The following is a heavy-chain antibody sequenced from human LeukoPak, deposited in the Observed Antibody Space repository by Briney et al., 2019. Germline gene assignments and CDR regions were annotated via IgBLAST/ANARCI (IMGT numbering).Heavy chain of an antibody. Sequence: PGGSLRLSCAASGFTFSSYAMSWVRQAPGKGLEWVSVVTGSGGTTYYADSVKGRFSISRDNSKKMVYLQMNSLRAEDTAVYYCAKDFSILWWWPTNDAFDIWGQGTMVTVSS. V-gene: IGHV3-23*01. J-gene: IGHJ3*02. D-gene: IGHD2-21*01. CDR3: AKDFSILWWWPTNDAFDI. CDR1: GFTFSSYA. CDR2: VTGSGGTT.